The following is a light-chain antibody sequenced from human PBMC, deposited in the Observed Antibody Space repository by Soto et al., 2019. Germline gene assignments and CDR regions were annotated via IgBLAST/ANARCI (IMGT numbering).Light chain of an antibody. CDR2: GDN. J-gene: IGLJ1*01. Sequence: QAVLAEPPSLSWSRGQMVAISCHGRSSNIGAEYDVHWYQQLPGTAPKRLIYGDNNRPSGVPDRFSGSKSGTSASLAITGLQSEDEADYYCAAWDDSLTAHVFGVGTKVTVL. CDR1: SSNIGAEYD. CDR3: AAWDDSLTAHV. V-gene: IGLV1-40*01.